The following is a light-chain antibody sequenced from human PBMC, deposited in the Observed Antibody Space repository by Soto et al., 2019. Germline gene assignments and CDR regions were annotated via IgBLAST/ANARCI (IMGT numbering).Light chain of an antibody. CDR2: GAS. V-gene: IGKV3-20*01. CDR3: QQYGSSGT. J-gene: IGKJ1*01. CDR1: QGISNL. Sequence: LTQSPSSLSAFVGDRVTITCRASQGISNLLAWYQQKPGQAPRLLIYGASNRATGIPDRFSGSGSGTDFTLTISRLEPEDFAVYYCQQYGSSGTFGQGTKVEIK.